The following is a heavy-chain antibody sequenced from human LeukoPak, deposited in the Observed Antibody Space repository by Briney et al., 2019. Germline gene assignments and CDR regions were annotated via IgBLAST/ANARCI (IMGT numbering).Heavy chain of an antibody. D-gene: IGHD2-2*01. Sequence: SVKVSCKASGGTFSSYTISWVRQAPGQGLEWMGRIIPILGIANYAQKFQGRVTITADKSTSTAYMELSSLRSEDTAVYYCARDGAGPVVVSAAIVGYYGMDVWGQGTTVTVSS. CDR2: IIPILGIA. CDR1: GGTFSSYT. CDR3: ARDGAGPVVVSAAIVGYYGMDV. J-gene: IGHJ6*02. V-gene: IGHV1-69*04.